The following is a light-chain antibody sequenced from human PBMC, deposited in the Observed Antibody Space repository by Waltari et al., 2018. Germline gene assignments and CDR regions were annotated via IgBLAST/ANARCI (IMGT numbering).Light chain of an antibody. CDR3: SSYTSSITYV. J-gene: IGLJ1*01. Sequence: QSALTQPPSVSGSPGQSVTLSCTGTPSAVGRYHRVSWYQQAPGTAPIPLISECSNRPAGLPDRFSGSKSDNTASLTISGLQAKDEADYYCSSYTSSITYVFGTGTKVTVL. V-gene: IGLV2-18*02. CDR2: ECS. CDR1: PSAVGRYHR.